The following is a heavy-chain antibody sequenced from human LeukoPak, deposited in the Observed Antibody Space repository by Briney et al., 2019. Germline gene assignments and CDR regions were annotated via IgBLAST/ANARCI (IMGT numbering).Heavy chain of an antibody. V-gene: IGHV3-33*01. D-gene: IGHD6-13*01. CDR1: GFTFSSYG. CDR3: ASKSTSWTSYFQY. CDR2: IWYDGSDK. J-gene: IGHJ1*01. Sequence: GRSLRLSCAAPGFTFSSYGMHWVRQAPGKGLEWVAVIWYDGSDKYYADSVKGRFTISRDNSMNTLYLQMNSLRAEDTAVYYCASKSTSWTSYFQYWGQGTLVTVSS.